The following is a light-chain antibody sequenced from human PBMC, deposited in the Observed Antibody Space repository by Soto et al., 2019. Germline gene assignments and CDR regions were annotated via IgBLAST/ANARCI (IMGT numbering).Light chain of an antibody. Sequence: QFVLTQPPSVSGAPGQRVTISCTGSSSSIGAGYDVHWYQQLPGTAPKLLIYVSNNRPSGVPDRFSGSTSGTSASLAITGLRAEDEADYYCQSYDSSLSGYVFGTGTKVTVL. CDR2: VSN. CDR1: SSSIGAGYD. J-gene: IGLJ1*01. CDR3: QSYDSSLSGYV. V-gene: IGLV1-40*01.